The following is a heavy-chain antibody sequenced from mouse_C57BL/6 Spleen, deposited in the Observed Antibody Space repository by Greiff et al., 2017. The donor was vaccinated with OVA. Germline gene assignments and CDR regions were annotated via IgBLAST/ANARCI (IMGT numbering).Heavy chain of an antibody. D-gene: IGHD3-2*02. Sequence: VQRVESGAELVRPGTSVKMSCKASGYTFTNYWIGWAKQRPGHGLEWIGDIYPGGGYTNYNEKFKGKATLTADKSSSTAYMQFSSLTSEDSAIYYGERDRGAQATRAMDYWGQGTSVTVSS. J-gene: IGHJ4*01. CDR3: ERDRGAQATRAMDY. CDR1: GYTFTNYW. CDR2: IYPGGGYT. V-gene: IGHV1-63*01.